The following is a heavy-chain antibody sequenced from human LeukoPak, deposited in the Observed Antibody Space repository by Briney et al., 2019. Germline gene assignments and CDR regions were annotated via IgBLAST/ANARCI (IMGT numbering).Heavy chain of an antibody. Sequence: AASVKVPCKASGYTFTGYYMHWVRQAPGQGLEWMGWINPNSGGTNYAQKFQGRVTMTRDTSISTAYMELSRLRSDDTAVYYCARDLGYSSSEDYFDYWGQGTLVTVSS. D-gene: IGHD6-6*01. V-gene: IGHV1-2*02. CDR3: ARDLGYSSSEDYFDY. CDR2: INPNSGGT. J-gene: IGHJ4*02. CDR1: GYTFTGYY.